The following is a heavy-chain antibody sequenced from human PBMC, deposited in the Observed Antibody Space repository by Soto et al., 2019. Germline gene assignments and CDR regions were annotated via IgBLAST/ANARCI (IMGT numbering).Heavy chain of an antibody. CDR2: INPNSGGT. D-gene: IGHD2-15*01. Sequence: GASVQVSCKASGYTFTVYYMHWVRQAPGQGLEWMGWINPNSGGTNYAQKLQGEVTMTMDPSISTAYMELSRLRSDDTAVYYCARDIDMDIVVEVAATAPGYWGQGTLVTVSS. CDR3: ARDIDMDIVVEVAATAPGY. V-gene: IGHV1-2*02. J-gene: IGHJ4*02. CDR1: GYTFTVYY.